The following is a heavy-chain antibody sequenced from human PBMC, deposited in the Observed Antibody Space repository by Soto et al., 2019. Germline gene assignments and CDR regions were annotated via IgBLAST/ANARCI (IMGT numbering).Heavy chain of an antibody. Sequence: SETLSLTSTVSGGSISSSSYYWGWIRQPPGKGLEWIGSIYYSGSTYYNPSLKSRVTISVDTSKNQFSLKLSSVTAADTAVYYCARRRVVVVVAATRNSSNWFDPWGQGTLVTVSS. CDR1: GGSISSSSYY. CDR2: IYYSGST. J-gene: IGHJ5*02. CDR3: ARRRVVVVVAATRNSSNWFDP. D-gene: IGHD2-15*01. V-gene: IGHV4-39*01.